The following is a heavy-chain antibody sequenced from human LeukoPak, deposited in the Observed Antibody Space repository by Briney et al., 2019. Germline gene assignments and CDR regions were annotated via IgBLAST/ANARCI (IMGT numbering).Heavy chain of an antibody. CDR1: GGSISSGGYY. J-gene: IGHJ5*02. Sequence: SQTLSLTCTVSGGSISSGGYYWSWIRQHPGKGLEWIGYIYYSGSTYYNPSLKSRVTISVDTSKNQFSLKLSSVTAADTAVYYCARDRGALSSVLPTSWFDPWGQGTLVTVSS. V-gene: IGHV4-31*03. D-gene: IGHD2-15*01. CDR3: ARDRGALSSVLPTSWFDP. CDR2: IYYSGST.